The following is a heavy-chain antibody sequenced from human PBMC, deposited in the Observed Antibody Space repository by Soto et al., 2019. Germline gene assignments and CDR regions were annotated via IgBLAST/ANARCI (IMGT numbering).Heavy chain of an antibody. CDR2: IIPIFGTA. D-gene: IGHD2-15*01. J-gene: IGHJ4*02. Sequence: SVKVSCRASGGTFSSYAISWVRQAPGQGLEWMGGIIPIFGTANYAQKFQGRVTITADESTSTAYMELSSLRSEDTAVYYCAKELGYCSGGSCYFDYWGQGTLVTVSS. CDR3: AKELGYCSGGSCYFDY. V-gene: IGHV1-69*13. CDR1: GGTFSSYA.